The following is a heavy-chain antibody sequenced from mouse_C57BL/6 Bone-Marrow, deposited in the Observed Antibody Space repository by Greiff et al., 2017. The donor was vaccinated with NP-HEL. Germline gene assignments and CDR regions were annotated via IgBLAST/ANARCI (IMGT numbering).Heavy chain of an antibody. CDR1: GYAISSYW. CDR3: AGGAY. V-gene: IGHV1-80*01. Sequence: QVQLQQSGAELVKPGDSVKISCKASGYAISSYWMNWVKQRPGKGLVWIGQIFPGDGDTNYNGKFKDKASLTADKSSSTAYMQLSSLTSADSAVYFCAGGAYWGQGTPVTVSA. J-gene: IGHJ3*01. CDR2: IFPGDGDT.